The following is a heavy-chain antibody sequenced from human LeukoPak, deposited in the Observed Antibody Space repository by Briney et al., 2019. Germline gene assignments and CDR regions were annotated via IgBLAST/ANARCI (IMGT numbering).Heavy chain of an antibody. D-gene: IGHD3-3*01. J-gene: IGHJ4*02. V-gene: IGHV1-8*01. CDR2: MNPNSGNT. CDR1: GYTFTSYD. CDR3: ARFTQGEWLLEH. Sequence: GASVKVSCKASGYTFTSYDINWVRQATGQGLEWMGWMNPNSGNTSYAQKFQGRVTMTRNTSISTAYMELSSLRSEDTAVYYCARFTQGEWLLEHWGQGTLVTVSS.